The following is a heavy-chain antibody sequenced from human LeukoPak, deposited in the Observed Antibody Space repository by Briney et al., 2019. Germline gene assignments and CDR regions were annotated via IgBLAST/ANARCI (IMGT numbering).Heavy chain of an antibody. V-gene: IGHV3-7*01. D-gene: IGHD4-17*01. Sequence: GGSVRLSCAASGFTFSQYWMSWVRQSPEEGLELVALINQDGSHKYYVDSLRGRLSVSRDNAKNSVYLQMDSLRAEDTGFYYCARAGDYYFHYWGQGTLVTVSS. CDR1: GFTFSQYW. CDR3: ARAGDYYFHY. CDR2: INQDGSHK. J-gene: IGHJ4*02.